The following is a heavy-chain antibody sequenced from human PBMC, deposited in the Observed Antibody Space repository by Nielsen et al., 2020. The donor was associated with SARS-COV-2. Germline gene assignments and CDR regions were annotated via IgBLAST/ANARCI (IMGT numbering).Heavy chain of an antibody. V-gene: IGHV3-11*04. D-gene: IGHD3-3*01. J-gene: IGHJ6*02. CDR2: ISSSGSTI. Sequence: WLRQPPGKGLEWVSYISSSGSTIYYADSVKGRFTISRDNAKNSLYLQMNSLRAEDTAVYYCARDVIFGVVTSYYYYGMDVWGQGTTVTVSS. CDR3: ARDVIFGVVTSYYYYGMDV.